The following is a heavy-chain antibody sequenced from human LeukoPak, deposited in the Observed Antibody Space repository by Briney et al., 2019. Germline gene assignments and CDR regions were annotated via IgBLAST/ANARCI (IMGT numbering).Heavy chain of an antibody. CDR1: GGTFSSYA. D-gene: IGHD3-3*01. Sequence: ASVKVSCTASGGTFSSYAISWVRQAPGQGLEWMGGIIPIFGTANYAQKFQGRVTITADESTSTAYMELSSLRSEDTAVYYCANQVDLYNWFDPWGQGTLVTVSS. CDR3: ANQVDLYNWFDP. V-gene: IGHV1-69*13. J-gene: IGHJ5*02. CDR2: IIPIFGTA.